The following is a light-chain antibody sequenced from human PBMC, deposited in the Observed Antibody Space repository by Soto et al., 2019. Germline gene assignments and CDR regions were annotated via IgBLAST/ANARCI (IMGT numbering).Light chain of an antibody. J-gene: IGLJ3*02. CDR3: AAWDDTLSGWE. V-gene: IGLV1-47*01. Sequence: QSVVTQPPSASGTPGQRVTISCSGSRSNIGKNYVYWFQQFPGTAPKLLIYNQNQRPSGVPERFSGSRSGTSASLAISGLRSEDEADYYCAAWDDTLSGWEFGGGTKLTVL. CDR2: NQN. CDR1: RSNIGKNY.